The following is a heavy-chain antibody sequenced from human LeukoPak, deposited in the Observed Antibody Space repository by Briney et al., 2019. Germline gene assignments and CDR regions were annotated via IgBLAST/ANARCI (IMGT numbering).Heavy chain of an antibody. CDR2: ISWNSASV. J-gene: IGHJ6*02. CDR1: GFTFDDYG. D-gene: IGHD2-2*01. V-gene: IGHV3-9*01. Sequence: AGRSLRLSCEASGFTFDDYGMHWVRHAPGKGLEWVSTISWNSASVGYVDSVKGRFTISRDNAKKTLYLQMNSLRPEDTALYYCAKDIGYCSSTSCVGESSYYYYGMDVWGQGTTVTVSS. CDR3: AKDIGYCSSTSCVGESSYYYYGMDV.